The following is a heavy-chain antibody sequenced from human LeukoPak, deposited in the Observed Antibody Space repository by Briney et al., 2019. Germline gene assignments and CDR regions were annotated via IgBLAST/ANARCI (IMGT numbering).Heavy chain of an antibody. Sequence: SVKVSCKASGGTFSSYAISWVRQAPGQGLEWMGRIIPILGIANYAQKFQGRVTITADKSTSTAYMELSSLRSEDTAVYYCACGAVAGRWFDPWGQGTLVTVSS. V-gene: IGHV1-69*04. CDR1: GGTFSSYA. J-gene: IGHJ5*02. CDR2: IIPILGIA. D-gene: IGHD6-19*01. CDR3: ACGAVAGRWFDP.